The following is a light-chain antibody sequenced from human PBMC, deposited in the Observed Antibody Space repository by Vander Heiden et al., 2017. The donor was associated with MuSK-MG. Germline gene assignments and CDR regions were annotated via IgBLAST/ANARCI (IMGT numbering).Light chain of an antibody. Sequence: EIVLTQSPATLSLSPGERATLSCRASQSVRSYLAWYQQKPGQAPRLLIYDASTRATGIPARFSGSGSGTDFTLTISSLEPEDFTVYYCQQRCNWHPITFGQGTRLEI. V-gene: IGKV3-11*01. CDR2: DAS. CDR1: QSVRSY. CDR3: QQRCNWHPIT. J-gene: IGKJ5*01.